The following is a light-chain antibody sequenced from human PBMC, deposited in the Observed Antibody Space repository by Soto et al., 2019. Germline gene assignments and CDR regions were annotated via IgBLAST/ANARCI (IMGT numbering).Light chain of an antibody. CDR1: QTISYTF. J-gene: IGKJ4*01. CDR3: QQFGVSPT. CDR2: GAS. Sequence: EIVLTQSPGTLSLSPGERATLSCRASQTISYTFLAWYQQKPGQAPRLLIYGASSRATDIPDRFSGTGSGTDFTLTIDRLEPEDFAVYYCQQFGVSPTFGGGTKVEIK. V-gene: IGKV3-20*01.